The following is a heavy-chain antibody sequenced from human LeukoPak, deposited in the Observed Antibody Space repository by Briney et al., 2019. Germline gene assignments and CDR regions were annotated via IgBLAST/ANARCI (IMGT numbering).Heavy chain of an antibody. J-gene: IGHJ4*02. CDR2: VRHSGST. CDR1: GESITAYY. V-gene: IGHV4-34*01. Sequence: SETLSLTCAVYGESITAYYWTWIRQPPGKRMERIGEVRHSGSTNYNPSLKSRVTMSVDMSKNQFSLKLNSVTAADTAVYYCAGATATGTRRAFHYWAQGNLVPVSS. CDR3: AGATATGTRRAFHY. D-gene: IGHD1-1*01.